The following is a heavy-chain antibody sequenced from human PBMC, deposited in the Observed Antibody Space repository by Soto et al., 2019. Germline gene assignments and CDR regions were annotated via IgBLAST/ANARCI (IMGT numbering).Heavy chain of an antibody. CDR3: AKSVSVAGLTTGNFDY. J-gene: IGHJ4*02. V-gene: IGHV3-9*01. CDR2: ISWNSGSI. D-gene: IGHD6-19*01. Sequence: EVQLVESGGGLVQPGRSLRLSCAASGFTFDDYAMHWFRQAPGKGLEWVSGISWNSGSIGYADSVKGRFTISRDNAKNSLYLQMNSLRAEDTALYYCAKSVSVAGLTTGNFDYWGQGTLVTVSS. CDR1: GFTFDDYA.